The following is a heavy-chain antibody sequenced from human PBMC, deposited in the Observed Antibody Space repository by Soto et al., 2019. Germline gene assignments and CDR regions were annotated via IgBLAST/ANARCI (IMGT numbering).Heavy chain of an antibody. V-gene: IGHV4-30-4*01. D-gene: IGHD3-22*01. CDR3: ARTYYYDSSGYYPFDY. Sequence: PSETLSLTCTVSGGSISSGDYYWSWIRQPPGKGLEWIGYIYYSGSTYYNPSLKSRVTISVDTFKNQFSLKLSSVTAADTAVYYCARTYYYDSSGYYPFDYWGQGTLVTVSS. CDR2: IYYSGST. CDR1: GGSISSGDYY. J-gene: IGHJ4*02.